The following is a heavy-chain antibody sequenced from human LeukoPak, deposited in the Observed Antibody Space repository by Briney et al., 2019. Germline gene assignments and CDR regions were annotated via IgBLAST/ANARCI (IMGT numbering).Heavy chain of an antibody. J-gene: IGHJ4*02. CDR2: VYYSGST. CDR3: ARQDTSSYPADY. Sequence: SETLSLTCTVSGGSISSYYGSWIRQPPGEGLEWIGNVYYSGSTNYNPSLESRVTISVDTSKNYFSLKLNSVTAADTAVYYCARQDTSSYPADYWGQGTLVTVSS. V-gene: IGHV4-59*08. D-gene: IGHD1-26*01. CDR1: GGSISSYY.